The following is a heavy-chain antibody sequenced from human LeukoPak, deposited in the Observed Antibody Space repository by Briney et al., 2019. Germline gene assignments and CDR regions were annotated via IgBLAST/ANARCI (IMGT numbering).Heavy chain of an antibody. CDR2: TSYDGNEK. Sequence: GGSLRLSCAASGFTFSSFGMHWVRQAPGKGLEWVTVTSYDGNEKYYADSVKGRFTISRDNSKNTVYLQMNSLRAEDTAVYYCARNTINWFDPWGQGVLVTVSS. D-gene: IGHD5-24*01. J-gene: IGHJ5*02. CDR3: ARNTINWFDP. V-gene: IGHV3-30*03. CDR1: GFTFSSFG.